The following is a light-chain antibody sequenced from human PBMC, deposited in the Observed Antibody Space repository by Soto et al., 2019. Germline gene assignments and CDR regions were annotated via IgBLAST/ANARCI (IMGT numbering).Light chain of an antibody. J-gene: IGLJ2*01. CDR2: DVS. CDR1: SSDVGAYIY. CDR3: SSYTSSSTPL. V-gene: IGLV2-14*01. Sequence: QSALTQPASVSGSPGRSITISYTGTSSDVGAYIYVSWYQQYPGKAPKLMIYDVSNRPSGVSNRFSGSKSGNTASLTISGLQAEDEADYYCSSYTSSSTPLFGGGTKLTVL.